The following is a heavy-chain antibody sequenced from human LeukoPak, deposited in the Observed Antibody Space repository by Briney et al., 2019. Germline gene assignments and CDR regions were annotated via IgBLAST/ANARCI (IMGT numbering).Heavy chain of an antibody. CDR2: MNPNSGKT. J-gene: IGHJ5*02. D-gene: IGHD3-10*01. CDR3: ARAFAYYSGSIWFDP. CDR1: GYTSTSYD. Sequence: ASVKVSCKASGYTSTSYDINWVRQATGQGLEWMGWMNPNSGKTGYVQKFQGRVTMTWNTSISTAYMELSSLRSEDTAVYYCARAFAYYSGSIWFDPWGQGTLVTVSS. V-gene: IGHV1-8*01.